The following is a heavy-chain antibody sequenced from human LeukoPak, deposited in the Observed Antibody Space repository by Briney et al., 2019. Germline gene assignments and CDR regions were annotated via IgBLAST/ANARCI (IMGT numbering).Heavy chain of an antibody. CDR2: ISTSSSYI. Sequence: GGSLRLSCAASEFTFSSYSMNWVRQAPGKGLEWVSFISTSSSYIHYAESVKGRFTISRDNAKNSLYLQMNILRAEDTAVYYCARVRLSSRFYDAFDIWGQGTMVTVSS. V-gene: IGHV3-21*01. CDR3: ARVRLSSRFYDAFDI. CDR1: EFTFSSYS. D-gene: IGHD3-16*02. J-gene: IGHJ3*02.